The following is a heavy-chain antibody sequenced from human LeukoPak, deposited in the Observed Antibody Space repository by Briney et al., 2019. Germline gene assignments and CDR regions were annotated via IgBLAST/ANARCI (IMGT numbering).Heavy chain of an antibody. CDR2: ISYDGSNK. CDR3: AKVGWTIRGHYYGMDV. J-gene: IGHJ6*02. Sequence: GRSLRLSCAASGFTFSSYGMHWVRQAPGKGLEWVAVISYDGSNKYYADSVKGRFTISRDNSKNTLYLEMNGLRVEDTAVYYCAKVGWTIRGHYYGMDVWGQGTTVTVSS. CDR1: GFTFSSYG. D-gene: IGHD3-10*01. V-gene: IGHV3-30*18.